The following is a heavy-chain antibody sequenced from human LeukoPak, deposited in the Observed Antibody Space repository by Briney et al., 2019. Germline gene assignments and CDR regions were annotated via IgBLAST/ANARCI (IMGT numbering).Heavy chain of an antibody. Sequence: PSETLSLTCAVSGGSISSSSYYWGWIRQPPGKGLEWIGSIYYGGSTYYYPSLKSRVTISVDTSKNQFSLKLSSVTAADTAVYYCARVRGDTSHCYVDYWGQGTLVTVSS. D-gene: IGHD2-2*01. J-gene: IGHJ4*02. V-gene: IGHV4-39*07. CDR1: GGSISSSSYY. CDR2: IYYGGST. CDR3: ARVRGDTSHCYVDY.